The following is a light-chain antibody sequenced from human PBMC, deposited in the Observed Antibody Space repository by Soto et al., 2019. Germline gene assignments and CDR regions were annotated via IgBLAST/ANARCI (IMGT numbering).Light chain of an antibody. CDR2: DAS. V-gene: IGKV3D-15*01. CDR3: QQYNNWPPRT. CDR1: QSVSIN. J-gene: IGKJ1*01. Sequence: EIVMTQSPGTLSVSPGERATLSCRASQSVSINLAWYQQKPGQAPRLLIYDASTRATGIPARFSGSGSGTEFTLTISSLQSKDFAVYYCQQYNNWPPRTFGQGTRWIS.